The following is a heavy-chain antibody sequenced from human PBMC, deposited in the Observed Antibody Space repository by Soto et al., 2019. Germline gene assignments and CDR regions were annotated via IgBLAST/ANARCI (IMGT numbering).Heavy chain of an antibody. CDR3: AKDIGLGTFVYYLDY. V-gene: IGHV3-43D*04. Sequence: VQLVESGGVGVQPGGSLRLSCAASGFSFDSYAMHWVRQVPGKGLEWVSLISWDGGSTYYADSVKGRFTISRDNSKNSLYLQMNSLRADDTALYYCAKDIGLGTFVYYLDYWGQGTLVTVSS. CDR1: GFSFDSYA. D-gene: IGHD7-27*01. CDR2: ISWDGGST. J-gene: IGHJ4*02.